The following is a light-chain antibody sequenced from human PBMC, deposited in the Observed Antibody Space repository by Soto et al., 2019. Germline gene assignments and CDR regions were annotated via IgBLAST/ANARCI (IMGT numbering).Light chain of an antibody. V-gene: IGLV2-8*01. CDR2: EVT. CDR1: ADYDY. Sequence: QSALTQPPSASGSPGQSITISCTGTADYDYVSWYQQHPGKAPKPLIYEVTKRPSGVPDRFSGSRSGNTAALTVSGLQTEDEADYYCSAHAGRNTVLFGGGTKLTVL. J-gene: IGLJ2*01. CDR3: SAHAGRNTVL.